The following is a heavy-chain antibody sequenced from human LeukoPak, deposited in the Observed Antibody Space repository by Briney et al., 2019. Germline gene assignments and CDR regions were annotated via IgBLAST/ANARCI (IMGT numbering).Heavy chain of an antibody. CDR1: GFTFDDYA. D-gene: IGHD5-18*01. CDR2: ISWNSGNI. V-gene: IGHV3-9*01. CDR3: AKDITHDTVMFSFAS. J-gene: IGHJ4*02. Sequence: GGSLRLSCAASGFTFDDYAMHWVRQTPRKGLEWVSGISWNSGNIGYADSVKGRSTISRDNARNSLYLQMNSLRAEDTALYYCAKDITHDTVMFSFASWGQGTLVTVSS.